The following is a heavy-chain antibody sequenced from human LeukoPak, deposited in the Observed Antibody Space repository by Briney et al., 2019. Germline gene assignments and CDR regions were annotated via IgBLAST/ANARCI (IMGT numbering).Heavy chain of an antibody. CDR3: AKEVTMIVVVISTAFDI. CDR2: ISGSGGST. D-gene: IGHD3-22*01. CDR1: GFTFGDYA. J-gene: IGHJ3*02. Sequence: PGGSLRLSCTASGFTFGDYAVSWVRQAPGKGLEWVSTISGSGGSTYYADSVKGRFTISRDNSKNTLYLQMSSLRAEDTAVYFCAKEVTMIVVVISTAFDIWGQGTMVTVSS. V-gene: IGHV3-23*01.